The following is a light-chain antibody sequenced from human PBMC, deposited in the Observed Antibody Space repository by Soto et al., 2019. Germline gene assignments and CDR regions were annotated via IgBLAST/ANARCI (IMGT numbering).Light chain of an antibody. J-gene: IGLJ2*01. CDR3: QSYDTGLSGVV. V-gene: IGLV1-40*01. Sequence: QSVLTQPPSVSGAPEQTVTISCTGTSSNIGSHFDVHWYQHLPGTVPKLLIYGNIHRPSGVPDRFSGSKSATSASLAITGLQAEDEADYYCQSYDTGLSGVVFGGGTKLTVL. CDR2: GNI. CDR1: SSNIGSHFD.